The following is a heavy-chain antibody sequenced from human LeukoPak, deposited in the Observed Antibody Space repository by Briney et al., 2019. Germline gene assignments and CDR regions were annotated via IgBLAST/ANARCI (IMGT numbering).Heavy chain of an antibody. J-gene: IGHJ4*02. V-gene: IGHV3-30*04. CDR2: VSSDGRYK. CDR1: GFTFSSYA. Sequence: PGGSLRLSCAASGFTFSSYAMHWVRQAPGKGLEWVAAVSSDGRYKFQADSVKDRFTISRDNSESTLYLQMNSLRTEDTAVYYCARKVIVRTTPSSGFDCWGQGTLVTVSS. CDR3: ARKVIVRTTPSSGFDC. D-gene: IGHD3-22*01.